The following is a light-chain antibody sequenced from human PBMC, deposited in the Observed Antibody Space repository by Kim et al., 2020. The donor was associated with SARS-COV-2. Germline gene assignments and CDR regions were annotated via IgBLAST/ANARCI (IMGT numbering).Light chain of an antibody. CDR1: KLGEKY. CDR3: QAWDSSTAQGV. J-gene: IGLJ2*01. V-gene: IGLV3-1*01. Sequence: SYELTQPPSVSVSPGQTASITCSGDKLGEKYACWYQQKPGQSPVLVIYQDSKRPSGIPERFSGSNSGNTATLTISGTQAMDEADYYCQAWDSSTAQGVFGGGTQLTVL. CDR2: QDS.